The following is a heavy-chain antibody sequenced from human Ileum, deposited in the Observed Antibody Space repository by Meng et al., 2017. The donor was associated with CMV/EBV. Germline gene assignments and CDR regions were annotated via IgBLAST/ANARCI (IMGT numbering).Heavy chain of an antibody. D-gene: IGHD3-9*01. CDR2: IHNSGNT. CDR3: ARLPTGYPNWFDP. Sequence: EVQLVESGGGLIQPGGSLSLSCAASGFTVSSCSMSWVRQSPGKGLEWVAVIHNSGNTYYPDSAKGRFTISRDNSKNTVHLQMNSLRAEDTAVYFCARLPTGYPNWFDPWGQGTLVTVSS. CDR1: GFTVSSCS. V-gene: IGHV3-53*01. J-gene: IGHJ5*02.